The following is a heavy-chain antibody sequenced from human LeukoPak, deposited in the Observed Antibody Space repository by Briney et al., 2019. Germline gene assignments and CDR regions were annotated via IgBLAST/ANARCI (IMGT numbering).Heavy chain of an antibody. D-gene: IGHD7-27*01. CDR1: GDSVSSNSAA. J-gene: IGHJ4*02. Sequence: SGPRLVKPSQTLSLTCAISGDSVSSNSAAWGWIRQSPSRGLEWLGRTYYRSGWYNDYALSVKSRITINPDSSRNQVSLQLNSVTPEDTAVYYCSRDLAWGPADYWGQGTLVTVSS. CDR3: SRDLAWGPADY. V-gene: IGHV6-1*01. CDR2: TYYRSGWYN.